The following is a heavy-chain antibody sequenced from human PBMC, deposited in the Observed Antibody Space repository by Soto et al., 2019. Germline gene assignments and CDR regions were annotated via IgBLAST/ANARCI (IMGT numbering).Heavy chain of an antibody. CDR2: IYYSGST. Sequence: QRQLQESGPGLVKPSETLSLTCTVSGGSISSSSYYWGWIRQPPGKGLEWIGSIYYSGSTYYNPSLKSRVTISVYTSKNQFSLMLSSVTAADTAVYYCARLDTAMVKFDYWGQGTLVTVSS. CDR1: GGSISSSSYY. D-gene: IGHD5-18*01. V-gene: IGHV4-39*01. J-gene: IGHJ4*02. CDR3: ARLDTAMVKFDY.